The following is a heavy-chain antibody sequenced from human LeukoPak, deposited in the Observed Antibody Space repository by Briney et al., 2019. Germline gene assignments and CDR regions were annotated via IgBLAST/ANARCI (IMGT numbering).Heavy chain of an antibody. Sequence: ASVKVSCKASGYTFTSYGISWVRQAPGQGLEWMGLISAYNGNTNYAQKLQGRVTMTTDTSTSTAYMELRSLRSDDTAVYYCARDYYYSSGSGWYFDLWGRGTLVTVSS. J-gene: IGHJ2*01. V-gene: IGHV1-18*01. D-gene: IGHD3-22*01. CDR1: GYTFTSYG. CDR2: ISAYNGNT. CDR3: ARDYYYSSGSGWYFDL.